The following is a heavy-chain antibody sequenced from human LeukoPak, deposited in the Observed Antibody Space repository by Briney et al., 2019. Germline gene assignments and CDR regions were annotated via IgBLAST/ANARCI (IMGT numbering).Heavy chain of an antibody. J-gene: IGHJ3*02. Sequence: GGSLRLSCAASGFTVSSNYMSWVRQAPGKGLEWVSVIYSGGSTYYADSVKGRFTISRDNSKNTLYPQMNSLRAEDTAVYYCARSRLHDAFDIWGQGTMVTVSS. CDR1: GFTVSSNY. V-gene: IGHV3-53*01. CDR2: IYSGGST. CDR3: ARSRLHDAFDI.